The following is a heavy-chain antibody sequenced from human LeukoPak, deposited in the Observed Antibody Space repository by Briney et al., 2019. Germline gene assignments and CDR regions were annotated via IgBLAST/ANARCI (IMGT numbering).Heavy chain of an antibody. J-gene: IGHJ4*02. CDR3: ARDPPGSGSYFDY. V-gene: IGHV4-61*01. CDR1: GYSISSGYY. D-gene: IGHD1-26*01. Sequence: PSETLSLTCTVSGYSISSGYYWGWIRQPPGKGLEWIGYIYYSGSTNYNPSLKSRVTISVDTSKNQFSLKLSSVTAADTAVYYCARDPPGSGSYFDYWGQGTLVTVSS. CDR2: IYYSGST.